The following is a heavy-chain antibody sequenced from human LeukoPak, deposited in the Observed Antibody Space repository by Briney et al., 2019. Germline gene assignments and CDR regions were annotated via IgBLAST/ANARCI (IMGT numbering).Heavy chain of an antibody. J-gene: IGHJ4*02. CDR3: ARESENGPGSFDY. CDR2: IKQDGSEK. D-gene: IGHD1-14*01. V-gene: IGHV3-7*01. Sequence: GGSLRPSCAASGFTFSSYWMSWVRQAPGKGLEWVANIKQDGSEKYYVVSVRGRFTISRDNARNSLCLQMNSLRAEATAVYYCARESENGPGSFDYWGQGTLVTVSS. CDR1: GFTFSSYW.